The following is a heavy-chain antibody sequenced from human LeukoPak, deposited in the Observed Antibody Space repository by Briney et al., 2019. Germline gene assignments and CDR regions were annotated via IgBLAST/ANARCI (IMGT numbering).Heavy chain of an antibody. CDR2: ISSSSSSYI. CDR3: ARLARGDYGDLGTYYMDV. J-gene: IGHJ6*03. D-gene: IGHD4-17*01. Sequence: AGSLRLSCAASGFTFSSYSMNWVRQAPGKGLEWVSSISSSSSSYIYYADSVKGRFTISRDNAKNSLYLQMNSLRAEDTAVYYCARLARGDYGDLGTYYMDVWGKGTTVTVSS. V-gene: IGHV3-21*01. CDR1: GFTFSSYS.